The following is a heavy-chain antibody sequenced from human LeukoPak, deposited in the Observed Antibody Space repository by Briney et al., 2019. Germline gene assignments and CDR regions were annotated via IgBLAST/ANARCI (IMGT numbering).Heavy chain of an antibody. Sequence: SETLSLTCVVSGFSISSGYYWGGIRPPPGKGLEWIGNFHPRGTMFHNSSLNSRITMSIDTSKNQFSLKLSAVTAADTAVYYCAREAERRVVNWGQGTLVTVSS. CDR3: AREAERRVVN. V-gene: IGHV4-38-2*02. CDR1: GFSISSGYY. CDR2: FHPRGTM. D-gene: IGHD1-1*01. J-gene: IGHJ4*02.